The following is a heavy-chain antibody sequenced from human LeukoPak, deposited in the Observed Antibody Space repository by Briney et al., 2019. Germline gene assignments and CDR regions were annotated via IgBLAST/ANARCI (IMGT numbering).Heavy chain of an antibody. Sequence: PGESLKISCKGSGYSFTTSWIGWVRQIPGKGLEWMGIIYPGDSDTTYSPSFQGQDTISVDKSISTAYLQWSSLKASDTAMYYCARLRKYSSGWYYGFWGQGTLVLVSS. J-gene: IGHJ4*02. CDR2: IYPGDSDT. V-gene: IGHV5-51*01. CDR1: GYSFTTSW. D-gene: IGHD6-19*01. CDR3: ARLRKYSSGWYYGF.